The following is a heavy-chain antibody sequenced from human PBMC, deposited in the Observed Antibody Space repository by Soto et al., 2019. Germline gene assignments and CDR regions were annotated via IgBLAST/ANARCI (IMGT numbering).Heavy chain of an antibody. D-gene: IGHD3-10*01. CDR2: VTTSGNTK. CDR3: ARDNRLTRYGNYGMDV. V-gene: IGHV3-23*01. CDR1: GFTFSGYA. J-gene: IGHJ6*02. Sequence: PGGSLRLSCAASGFTFSGYAMSWVRQAPGKGLEWVSSVTTSGNTKYYADSVKGRFTISRDNSKNTLYLKMNSLRAEDTAVYYCARDNRLTRYGNYGMDVWGQGTTVTVSS.